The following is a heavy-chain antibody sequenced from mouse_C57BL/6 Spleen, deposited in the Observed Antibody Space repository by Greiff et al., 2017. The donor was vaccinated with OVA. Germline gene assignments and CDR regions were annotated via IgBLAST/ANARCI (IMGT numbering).Heavy chain of an antibody. CDR3: ARSDYGSFAD. CDR2: INPNNGGT. Sequence: EVQLQQSGPELVKPGASVKISCKASGYTFTDYYMHWVKQSHGKSLEWIGDINPNNGGTSYNQKFKGKATLTVDKSSSTAYMELRSLTSEDSAVYYCARSDYGSFADWGQGTLVTVSA. V-gene: IGHV1-26*01. J-gene: IGHJ3*01. D-gene: IGHD1-1*01. CDR1: GYTFTDYY.